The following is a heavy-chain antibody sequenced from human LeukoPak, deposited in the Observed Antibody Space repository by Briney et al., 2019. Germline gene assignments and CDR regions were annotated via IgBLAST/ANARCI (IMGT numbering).Heavy chain of an antibody. J-gene: IGHJ3*02. CDR3: ASLSVVITTSDAFDI. D-gene: IGHD3-22*01. CDR2: ISSNGGST. V-gene: IGHV3-64*04. Sequence: GGSLRLSCAASGFTFNNYGMSWVRQAPGKGLEYVSAISSNGGSTYYADSVKGRFTISRDNSKNTLYLQMNSLRAEDTAVYYCASLSVVITTSDAFDIWGQGTMVTVSS. CDR1: GFTFNNYG.